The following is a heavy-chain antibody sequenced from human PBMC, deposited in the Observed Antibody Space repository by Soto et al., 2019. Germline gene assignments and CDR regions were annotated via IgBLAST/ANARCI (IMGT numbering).Heavy chain of an antibody. J-gene: IGHJ4*02. D-gene: IGHD4-17*01. CDR2: INHSGST. Sequence: SETLSLTCAVHGGSFSGYYWSWIRQPPGKGLEWIGEINHSGSTNYNPSLKSRVTISVDTSKNQFSLKLSSVTAADTAVYYCASIPATVTTRGDYWGQGTLVTVSS. CDR3: ASIPATVTTRGDY. V-gene: IGHV4-34*01. CDR1: GGSFSGYY.